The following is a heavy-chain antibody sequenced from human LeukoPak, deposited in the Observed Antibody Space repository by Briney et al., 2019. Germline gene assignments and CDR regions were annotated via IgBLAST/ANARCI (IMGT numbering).Heavy chain of an antibody. CDR3: ARVRGSSVSSIDY. CDR1: GYTFTSYD. Sequence: ASVKVSCKASGYTFTSYDINWVRQATGQGLEWMGWMNPNSGNTGYAQKFQGRVTVTRNTSISTAYMELSSLRSGDTAVYYCARVRGSSVSSIDYWGQGTLVTVSS. V-gene: IGHV1-8*01. D-gene: IGHD3-16*01. J-gene: IGHJ4*02. CDR2: MNPNSGNT.